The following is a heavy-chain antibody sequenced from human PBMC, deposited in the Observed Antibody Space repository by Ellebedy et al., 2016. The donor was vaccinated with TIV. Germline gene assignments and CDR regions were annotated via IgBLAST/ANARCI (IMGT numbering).Heavy chain of an antibody. V-gene: IGHV1-46*01. Sequence: ASVKVSXXASGYTFTSYYMHWVRQATGQGLEWMGMINPSGGSTSYAQKFQGRVTMTRDTSTSTVHMELSSLRSEDTAVYYCARKRHSSGWSLGYWGQGTQVTVSS. CDR1: GYTFTSYY. D-gene: IGHD6-19*01. CDR3: ARKRHSSGWSLGY. CDR2: INPSGGST. J-gene: IGHJ4*02.